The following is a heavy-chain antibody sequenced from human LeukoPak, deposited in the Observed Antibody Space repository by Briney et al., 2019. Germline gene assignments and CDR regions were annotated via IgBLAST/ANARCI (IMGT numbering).Heavy chain of an antibody. J-gene: IGHJ5*02. CDR1: GGSISSYY. D-gene: IGHD1-1*01. V-gene: IGHV4-4*07. CDR3: ARPVPSRLGWFDP. Sequence: SHTLSLTCTVSGGSISSYYSSWIRQPAAKGLEWIGRLYTSGSTNYNPSLKSRVTMSIATSKNQFSLKLTSVTAADTAVYYCARPVPSRLGWFDPWGQGTLVTVSS. CDR2: LYTSGST.